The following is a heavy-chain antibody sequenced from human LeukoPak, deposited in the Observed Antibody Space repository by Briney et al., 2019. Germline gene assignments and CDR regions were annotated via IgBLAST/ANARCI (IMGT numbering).Heavy chain of an antibody. CDR1: GDSISSSSSY. Sequence: SETLSLTCTVSGDSISSSSSYWGWIRQPPGKGLEWIGSIYYSGSTYYNPSLKSRVTISVDTSKNQFSLKLSSVTAADTAVYYCASRYNWNYVRGEFDYWGQGTLVTVSS. CDR2: IYYSGST. CDR3: ASRYNWNYVRGEFDY. D-gene: IGHD1-7*01. J-gene: IGHJ4*02. V-gene: IGHV4-39*07.